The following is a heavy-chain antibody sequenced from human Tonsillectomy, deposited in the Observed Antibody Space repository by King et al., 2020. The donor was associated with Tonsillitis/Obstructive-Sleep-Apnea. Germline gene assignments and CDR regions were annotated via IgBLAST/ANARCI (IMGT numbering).Heavy chain of an antibody. J-gene: IGHJ5*02. Sequence: QLQESGPGLVKPSETLSLTCTVSGGSMSDYYWTWIRQPPGKGLEWIGNIYYSGNTNHNPSLKSRVTISVDTSKNQFSLKLSSVTAADTALYYCARGRALYDSTGYYHWGQGALVIVSS. CDR2: IYYSGNT. CDR1: GGSMSDYY. V-gene: IGHV4-59*01. D-gene: IGHD3-22*01. CDR3: ARGRALYDSTGYYH.